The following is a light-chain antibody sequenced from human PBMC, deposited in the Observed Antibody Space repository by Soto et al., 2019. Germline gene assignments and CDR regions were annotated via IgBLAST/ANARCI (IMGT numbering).Light chain of an antibody. Sequence: SIAALSVSPGETATLSCRASQSVSSNLAWYQQKPGQAPRLLIYGASTRATGIPARFSGSGSGTEFTLTISSLQSEDFAVYYCQQYNNWPWTFGQGTKVDIK. CDR2: GAS. CDR3: QQYNNWPWT. V-gene: IGKV3-15*01. CDR1: QSVSSN. J-gene: IGKJ1*01.